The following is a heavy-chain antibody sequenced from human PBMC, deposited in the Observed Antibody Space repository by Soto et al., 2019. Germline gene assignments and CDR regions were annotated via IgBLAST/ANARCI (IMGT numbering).Heavy chain of an antibody. Sequence: PSETLSLTCAVYGGSFSGYYWSWIRQPPGKGLEWIGEINHSGSTNHNPSLKSRVTISVDTSKNQFSLKLSSVTAADTAVYYCARGNDYIWGSYRSPSAEYFQHWGQGTLVTVSS. D-gene: IGHD3-16*02. CDR1: GGSFSGYY. J-gene: IGHJ1*01. CDR3: ARGNDYIWGSYRSPSAEYFQH. V-gene: IGHV4-34*01. CDR2: INHSGST.